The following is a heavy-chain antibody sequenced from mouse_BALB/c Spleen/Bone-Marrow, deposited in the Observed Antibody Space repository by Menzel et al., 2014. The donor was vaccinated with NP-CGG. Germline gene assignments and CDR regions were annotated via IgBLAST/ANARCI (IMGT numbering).Heavy chain of an antibody. Sequence: EVQRVEPGGGLVKPGGSLKLSCAASGFTFSTYAMSWVRPTPEKRLEWVATISRGGSYIYYPDSVKGRFTISRDNAKNTLYLQMSSLGSEDTAVYYCARRYGNYGNFDVWGAGATVTVSS. CDR3: ARRYGNYGNFDV. V-gene: IGHV5-9-3*01. J-gene: IGHJ1*01. D-gene: IGHD2-1*01. CDR2: ISRGGSYI. CDR1: GFTFSTYA.